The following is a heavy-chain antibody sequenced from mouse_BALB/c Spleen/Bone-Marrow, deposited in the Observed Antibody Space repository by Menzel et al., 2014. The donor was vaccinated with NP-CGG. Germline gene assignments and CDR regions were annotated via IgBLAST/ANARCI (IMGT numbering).Heavy chain of an antibody. D-gene: IGHD1-1*01. CDR1: GFSLTSYG. V-gene: IGHV2-2*02. Sequence: QVQLKQSGPGLVQPSQRLSIPCTVSGFSLTSYGVHWVRQSPGKGLEWLGVIWSGGSTDYNAAFISRPSISKDNSKSQVSFKMNSLQANDTAIYYCARNYYGSSYYAMDYWGQGTSVTVSS. J-gene: IGHJ4*01. CDR3: ARNYYGSSYYAMDY. CDR2: IWSGGST.